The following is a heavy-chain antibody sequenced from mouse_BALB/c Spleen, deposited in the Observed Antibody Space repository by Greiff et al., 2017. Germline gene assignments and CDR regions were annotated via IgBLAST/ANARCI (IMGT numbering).Heavy chain of an antibody. CDR1: GYAFSSSW. V-gene: IGHV1-82*01. D-gene: IGHD3-3*01. Sequence: VQLKQSGPELVKPGASVKISCKASGYAFSSSWMNWVKQRPGQGLEWIGRIYPGDGDTNYNGKFKGKATLTADKSSSTAYMQLSSLTSVDSAVYFCARKGTGSYAMDYWGQGTSVTVSS. CDR2: IYPGDGDT. CDR3: ARKGTGSYAMDY. J-gene: IGHJ4*01.